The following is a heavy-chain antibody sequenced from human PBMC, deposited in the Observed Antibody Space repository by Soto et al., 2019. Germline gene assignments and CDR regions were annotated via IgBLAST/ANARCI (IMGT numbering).Heavy chain of an antibody. J-gene: IGHJ4*02. CDR3: ARDAADTPMVY. D-gene: IGHD5-18*01. Sequence: QVQLVQSGAEVRRPGSSVMVSCKSSGGIFRSNAINWVRQAPGQGLEWMGAIIPQFPTPYFAQKFQGRVTITADESTSTAYMALNRLRSDDTAVYFCARDAADTPMVYWGQGTLLTVSS. V-gene: IGHV1-69*01. CDR1: GGIFRSNA. CDR2: IIPQFPTP.